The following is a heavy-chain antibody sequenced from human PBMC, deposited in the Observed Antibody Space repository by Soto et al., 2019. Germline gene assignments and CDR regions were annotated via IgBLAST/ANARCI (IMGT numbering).Heavy chain of an antibody. J-gene: IGHJ4*02. CDR1: GFTFSSYS. CDR2: ISSSSSTI. Sequence: ESGGGLVQPGGSLRLSCAASGFTFSSYSMNWVRQAPGKGLEWVSYISSSSSTIYYADSVKGRFTISRDNAKNSLYLQMNSLRYEDTAVYYCARDGLGRVDYWGQGTLVTVSS. D-gene: IGHD5-12*01. CDR3: ARDGLGRVDY. V-gene: IGHV3-48*02.